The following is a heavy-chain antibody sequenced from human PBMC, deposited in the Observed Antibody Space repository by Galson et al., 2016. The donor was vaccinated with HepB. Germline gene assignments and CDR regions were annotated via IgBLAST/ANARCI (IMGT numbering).Heavy chain of an antibody. CDR3: GKDRRTSGWFGADS. J-gene: IGHJ4*02. CDR2: ISWDGSLT. Sequence: SLRLSCAASGFTSDDFPMHWVRQRPGTGLGWVSLISWDGSLTYYSDSVKGRFTISRNNSKISLYLQMNSLRPEDTALYYCGKDRRTSGWFGADSWGQGTPVTVSS. CDR1: GFTSDDFP. D-gene: IGHD6-19*01. V-gene: IGHV3-43D*04.